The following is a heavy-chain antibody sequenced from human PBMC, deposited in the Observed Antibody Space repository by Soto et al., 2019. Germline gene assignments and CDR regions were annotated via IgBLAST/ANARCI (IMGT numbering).Heavy chain of an antibody. CDR2: ISWDGGST. CDR3: AKENPYSNYYYYYGMDV. V-gene: IGHV3-43*01. D-gene: IGHD4-4*01. CDR1: GFTFDDYT. Sequence: GGSLRLSCAASGFTFDDYTMHWVRQAPGKGLEWVSLISWDGGSTYYADSVKGRFTISRDNSKNSLYLQMNSLRTEDTALYYCAKENPYSNYYYYYGMDVWGQGTTVTVSS. J-gene: IGHJ6*02.